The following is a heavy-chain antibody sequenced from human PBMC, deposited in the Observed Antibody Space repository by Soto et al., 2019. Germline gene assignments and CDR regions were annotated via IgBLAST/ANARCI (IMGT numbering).Heavy chain of an antibody. V-gene: IGHV4-59*12. D-gene: IGHD6-13*01. CDR3: ARETDIAAAGTYWVDP. CDR1: GGSISSYY. Sequence: SETLSLTCTVSGGSISSYYWSWIRQPPGKGLEWIGYIYYSGSTNYNPSLKSRVTISVDTSKNQFSLKLSSVTAADTAVYYCARETDIAAAGTYWVDPWGQGTLVTVS. CDR2: IYYSGST. J-gene: IGHJ5*02.